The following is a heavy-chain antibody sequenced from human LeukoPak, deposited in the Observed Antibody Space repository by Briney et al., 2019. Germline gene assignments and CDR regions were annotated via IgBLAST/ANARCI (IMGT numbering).Heavy chain of an antibody. D-gene: IGHD3-3*01. CDR3: AKTVYDFWSGYLPGFDY. V-gene: IGHV3-23*01. CDR1: GFTFSSYS. Sequence: GGSLRLSCAASGFTFSSYSMNWVRQAPGKGLEWVSAISGSGGSTYYADSVKGRFTISRDNSKNTLYLQMNSLRAEDTAVYYCAKTVYDFWSGYLPGFDYWGQGTLVTVSS. CDR2: ISGSGGST. J-gene: IGHJ4*02.